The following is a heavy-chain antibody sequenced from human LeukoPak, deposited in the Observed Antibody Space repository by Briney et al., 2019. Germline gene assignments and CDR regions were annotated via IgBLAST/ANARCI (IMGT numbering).Heavy chain of an antibody. V-gene: IGHV3-64*01. J-gene: IGHJ3*02. CDR3: AKEYSSSWYVDAFDI. CDR2: ISSNGGST. Sequence: GGSLRLSCAASGFTFSSYAMHWVRQAPGKGLEYVSAISSNGGSTYYANSVKGRFTISRDNSKNTLYLQMNSLRAEDTAVYYCAKEYSSSWYVDAFDIWGQGTMVTVSS. D-gene: IGHD6-13*01. CDR1: GFTFSSYA.